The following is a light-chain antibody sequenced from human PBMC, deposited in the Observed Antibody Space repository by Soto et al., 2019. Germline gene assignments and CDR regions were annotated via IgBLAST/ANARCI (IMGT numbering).Light chain of an antibody. CDR2: TSS. V-gene: IGKV1-39*01. CDR1: QSINRY. CDR3: QQIYITPYT. J-gene: IGKJ2*01. Sequence: DIQMTQFPSSLSVSVGDRVTITCRASQSINRYLNWYQQKPGKAPKLLIYTSSNLQSGVPSRFSGSGSGTDFTLTISSLQPEDFATYFCQQIYITPYTFGQGTKLESK.